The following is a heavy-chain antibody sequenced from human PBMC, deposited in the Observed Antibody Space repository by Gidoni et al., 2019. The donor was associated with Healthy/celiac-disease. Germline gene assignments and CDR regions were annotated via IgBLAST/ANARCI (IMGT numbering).Heavy chain of an antibody. J-gene: IGHJ4*02. CDR3: ARGAIAAAGTSFDY. D-gene: IGHD6-13*01. Sequence: QVQLVQSGAEVKKPGSSVKVSCKASGGPFSSYAISWVRQAPGQGLEWMGRIIPILGIANYAQKFQGRVTITADKSTSTAYMELSSLRSEDTAVYYCARGAIAAAGTSFDYWGQGTLVTVSS. V-gene: IGHV1-69*04. CDR2: IIPILGIA. CDR1: GGPFSSYA.